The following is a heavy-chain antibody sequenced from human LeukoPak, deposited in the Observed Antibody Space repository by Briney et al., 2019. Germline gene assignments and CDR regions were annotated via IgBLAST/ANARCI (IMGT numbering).Heavy chain of an antibody. J-gene: IGHJ2*01. CDR3: ARDREYYDDSSGYLRDWHFDL. Sequence: GGSLRLSCAASGFNVSDNYMNWVRQAPGKGLEWVSVVYTSGSTYSADSVKGRFTISRHNSKNTLYLQMNSLRPEDTAVYYCARDREYYDDSSGYLRDWHFDLWGRGTPVTVSS. CDR2: VYTSGST. V-gene: IGHV3-53*04. CDR1: GFNVSDNY. D-gene: IGHD3-22*01.